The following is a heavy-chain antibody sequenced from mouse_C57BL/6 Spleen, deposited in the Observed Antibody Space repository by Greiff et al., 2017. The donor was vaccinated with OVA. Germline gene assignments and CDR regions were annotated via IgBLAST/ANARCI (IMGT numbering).Heavy chain of an antibody. D-gene: IGHD1-1*01. Sequence: QVQLKQSGAELVRPGASVTLSCKASGYTFTDYEMHWVKQTPVHGLEWIGAIDPETGGTAYNQKFKGKAILTADKSSSTAYMELRSLTSEDSAVYYCTRFPYYYGSSWDYWGQGTTLTVSS. CDR2: IDPETGGT. CDR1: GYTFTDYE. J-gene: IGHJ2*01. CDR3: TRFPYYYGSSWDY. V-gene: IGHV1-15*01.